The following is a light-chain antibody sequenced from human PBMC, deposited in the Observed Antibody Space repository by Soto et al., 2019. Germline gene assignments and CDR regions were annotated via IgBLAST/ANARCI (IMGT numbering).Light chain of an antibody. CDR3: QQGYRTPLT. V-gene: IGKV1-39*01. Sequence: DIQLTQSPSFLSASVGDRVTITCRASQSISNSLNWYQQRSGEAPKLLIYAASNLQSGVPSRFSGSGSGTDFTLTISSLQPEDFATYYCQQGYRTPLTFGGGTKVEIK. CDR1: QSISNS. J-gene: IGKJ4*01. CDR2: AAS.